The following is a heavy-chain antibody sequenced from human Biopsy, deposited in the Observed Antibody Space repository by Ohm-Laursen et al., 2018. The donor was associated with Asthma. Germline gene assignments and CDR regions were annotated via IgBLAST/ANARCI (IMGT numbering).Heavy chain of an antibody. V-gene: IGHV7-4-1*01. J-gene: IGHJ4*01. D-gene: IGHD5-12*01. CDR1: GYTFNSVA. CDR3: TRAGSTFVADY. Sequence: AASVKVSCKASGYTFNSVAVTWVRQAPGQGLEWMGWINTNSGTPTYVQGFSGRFVFSLDPSVTTAYLQIDSLRSEDTGVYYCTRAGSTFVADYWGQGTLVTVSS. CDR2: INTNSGTP.